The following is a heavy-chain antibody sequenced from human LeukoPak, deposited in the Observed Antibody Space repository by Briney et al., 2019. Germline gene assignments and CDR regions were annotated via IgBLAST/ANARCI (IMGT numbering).Heavy chain of an antibody. J-gene: IGHJ6*03. V-gene: IGHV4-34*01. D-gene: IGHD3-3*01. CDR1: GGSFSGYY. Sequence: PSETLSLTCAVYGGSFSGYYWSWIRQPPGKGLEWIGEINHSGSTNYNPSLKSRVTISVDTSKNQFSLKLSSVTAADTAVYYCASPYYDFWPYMDVWGKGTTVTISS. CDR2: INHSGST. CDR3: ASPYYDFWPYMDV.